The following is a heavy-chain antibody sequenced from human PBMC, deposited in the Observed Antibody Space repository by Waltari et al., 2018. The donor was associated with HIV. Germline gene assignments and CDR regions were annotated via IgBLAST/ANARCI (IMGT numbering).Heavy chain of an antibody. CDR3: ASIAYCGGDCYPRGMDV. CDR2: IYSGGST. Sequence: EVQLVESGGGLVQPGGSLRLSCAASGFTVSSNYMSWVRQAPGKGLEWVSVIYSGGSTYYADSVKGRFTISRDNSKNTLYLQMNSLRAKDTAVYYCASIAYCGGDCYPRGMDVWGQGTTVTVSS. J-gene: IGHJ6*02. CDR1: GFTVSSNY. V-gene: IGHV3-66*01. D-gene: IGHD2-21*02.